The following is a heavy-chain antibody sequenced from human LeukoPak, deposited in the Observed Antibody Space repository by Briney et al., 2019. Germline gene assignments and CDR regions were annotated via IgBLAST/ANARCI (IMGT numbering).Heavy chain of an antibody. CDR2: IYYSGST. CDR3: ARGFGVVVAATNYYYCMDF. CDR1: GGSISSYY. D-gene: IGHD2-15*01. J-gene: IGHJ6*02. Sequence: SETLSLTCTVSGGSISSYYWSWIRQPPGKGLEWIGYIYYSGSTNYNPSLQSRVTISVDTSKNQFSLKLSSVTAADTAVYYCARGFGVVVAATNYYYCMDFWGQGTTVTVSS. V-gene: IGHV4-59*01.